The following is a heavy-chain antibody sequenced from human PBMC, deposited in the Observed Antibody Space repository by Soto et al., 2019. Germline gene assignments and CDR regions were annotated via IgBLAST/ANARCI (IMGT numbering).Heavy chain of an antibody. D-gene: IGHD1-26*01. Sequence: EVQLVESGGGLVQPRGSLRLSCAASGFTFSSYSMNWVRQAPGKGLEWVSYISSSSSTIYYADSVKGRFTISRDNAKNSLYLQMNSLRDEDTAVYYWAREDSGSYPRPDYWGQGTLVTVSS. V-gene: IGHV3-48*02. CDR2: ISSSSSTI. J-gene: IGHJ4*02. CDR3: AREDSGSYPRPDY. CDR1: GFTFSSYS.